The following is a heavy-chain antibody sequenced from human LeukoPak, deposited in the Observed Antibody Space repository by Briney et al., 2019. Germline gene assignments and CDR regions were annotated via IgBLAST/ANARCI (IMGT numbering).Heavy chain of an antibody. CDR1: GFTVSSNS. D-gene: IGHD4-17*01. V-gene: IGHV3-15*01. Sequence: GGSLRLSCTVSGFTVSSNSMNWVRQAPGKGLEWVGRIKTKSDGGTTDYAAPVKGRFTISRDDSKSTLFLQMNGLKTEDTAIYYCTTDFRLRDGMGYWGQGTLVTVSS. J-gene: IGHJ4*02. CDR3: TTDFRLRDGMGY. CDR2: IKTKSDGGTT.